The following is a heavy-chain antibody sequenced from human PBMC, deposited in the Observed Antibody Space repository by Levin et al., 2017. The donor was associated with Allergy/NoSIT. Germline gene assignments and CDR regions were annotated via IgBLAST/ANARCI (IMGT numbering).Heavy chain of an antibody. CDR2: VSYDGSLK. Sequence: PGGSLRLSCAASGLTFSNYGMHWVRQAPGKGLEWLAAVSYDGSLKYYADSVRGRFTISRDNSNNTLNLQMNSLRAEDTAVYHCAKGRLVASGASNWFDPWGQGTLVIVSS. CDR1: GLTFSNYG. CDR3: AKGRLVASGASNWFDP. J-gene: IGHJ5*02. D-gene: IGHD6-19*01. V-gene: IGHV3-30*18.